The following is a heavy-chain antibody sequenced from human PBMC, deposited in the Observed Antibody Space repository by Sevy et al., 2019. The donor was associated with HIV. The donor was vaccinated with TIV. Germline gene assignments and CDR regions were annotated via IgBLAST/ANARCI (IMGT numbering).Heavy chain of an antibody. J-gene: IGHJ4*02. V-gene: IGHV4-61*01. CDR2: IYYSGST. CDR3: ASTRGRWLQLDY. CDR1: GGSVSSGSYY. Sequence: SETLSLTCTVSGGSVSSGSYYWSWIRQPPGKGLEWIGYIYYSGSTNYNPSLKSRVTISVDTSKNQFSLKLSSVTAADTAVYYCASTRGRWLQLDYWGQGTLVNVSS. D-gene: IGHD3-16*01.